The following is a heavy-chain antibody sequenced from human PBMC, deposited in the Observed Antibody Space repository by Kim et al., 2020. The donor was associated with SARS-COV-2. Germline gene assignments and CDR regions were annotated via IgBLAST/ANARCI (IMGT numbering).Heavy chain of an antibody. V-gene: IGHV4-34*01. CDR1: GGSFSGYY. J-gene: IGHJ5*02. D-gene: IGHD6-25*01. CDR2: INHSGST. CDR3: ASSGRSDP. Sequence: SETLSLTCAVYGGSFSGYYWSWIRQPPGKGLEWIGEINHSGSTNYNPSLKSRVTISVDTSKNQFSLKLSSVTAADTAVYYCASSGRSDPWGQGTLVTVSS.